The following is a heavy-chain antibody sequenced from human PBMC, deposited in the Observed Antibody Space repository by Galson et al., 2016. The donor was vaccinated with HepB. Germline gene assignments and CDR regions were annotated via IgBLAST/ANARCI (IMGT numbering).Heavy chain of an antibody. CDR2: ISYDGSNK. V-gene: IGHV3-30*18. Sequence: SLRLSCAASGFTFSSYGMNWVRQAPGKGLEWVAVISYDGSNKYYADSVKGRFIISRDNSKNTLYLQMNSLRPEDTAVYYCAKFGGTGKVIGGYYFDYWGQGTLVTVSS. J-gene: IGHJ4*02. CDR3: AKFGGTGKVIGGYYFDY. D-gene: IGHD3-16*01. CDR1: GFTFSSYG.